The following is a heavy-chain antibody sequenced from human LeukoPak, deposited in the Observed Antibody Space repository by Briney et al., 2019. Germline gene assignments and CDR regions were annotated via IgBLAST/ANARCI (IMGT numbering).Heavy chain of an antibody. Sequence: PGGSLRLSCAASGFTFSSYSMNWVRQAPGKGLEWVSSISSSSSYIYYADSVKGRFTISRDNAKNSLYLQMNSLRAEDTAVYYCARDDSSDWYFFDYWGQGTLVTVSS. J-gene: IGHJ4*02. D-gene: IGHD6-19*01. V-gene: IGHV3-21*01. CDR1: GFTFSSYS. CDR2: ISSSSSYI. CDR3: ARDDSSDWYFFDY.